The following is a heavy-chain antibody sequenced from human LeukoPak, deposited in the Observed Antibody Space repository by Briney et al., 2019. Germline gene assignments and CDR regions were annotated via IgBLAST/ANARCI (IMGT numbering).Heavy chain of an antibody. V-gene: IGHV3-7*03. CDR2: IKQDGSEK. D-gene: IGHD3-10*01. Sequence: GGSLRLSCAASGFTFSSYWMSWVRQAPGKGLEWVANIKQDGSEKYYVDSVKGRFTISRDNAKNSLYLLMNSLGPDDTASYCCARVGVARSSGSGSYLWYLDYWGQGALVTVSS. CDR1: GFTFSSYW. CDR3: ARVGVARSSGSGSYLWYLDY. J-gene: IGHJ4*02.